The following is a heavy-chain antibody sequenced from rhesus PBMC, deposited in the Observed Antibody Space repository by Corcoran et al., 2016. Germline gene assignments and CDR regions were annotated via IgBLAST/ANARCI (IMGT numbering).Heavy chain of an antibody. CDR2: IWYEGSKK. J-gene: IGHJ5-2*02. Sequence: EVQLVESGGGLVQPGGSLRLSCAASGFTFSSYGMHWVRPAPGKGQEWEAVIWYEGSKKYDADSGKDRFTSSRDNSKNMLYLQMNNLRVEYMAVYYCVKDSGLRMDVWGRGVLVTVSS. CDR3: VKDSGLRMDV. CDR1: GFTFSSYG. V-gene: IGHV3-54*02.